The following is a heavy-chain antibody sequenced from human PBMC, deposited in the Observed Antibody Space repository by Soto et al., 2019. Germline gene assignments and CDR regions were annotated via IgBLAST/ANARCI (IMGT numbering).Heavy chain of an antibody. CDR1: GGSISSYY. CDR2: IYYSGST. Sequence: SETLSLTCTVSGGSISSYYWSWIRQPPGKGLEWIGYIYYSGSTNYNPSLKSRVTISVDTSKNQFSLKLSSVTAADTAVYYCARGLVVVPAAMKGSGYFDYWGQGTLVTVSS. D-gene: IGHD2-2*01. CDR3: ARGLVVVPAAMKGSGYFDY. V-gene: IGHV4-59*01. J-gene: IGHJ4*02.